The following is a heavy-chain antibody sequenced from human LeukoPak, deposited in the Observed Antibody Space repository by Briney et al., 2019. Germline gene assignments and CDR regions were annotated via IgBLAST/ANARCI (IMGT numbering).Heavy chain of an antibody. J-gene: IGHJ4*02. CDR3: ARGAGAGYNLQPFDY. D-gene: IGHD5-24*01. CDR2: IYYSGST. V-gene: IGHV4-59*01. Sequence: SETLSLTCSVSGVSISNDYWSWIRLPPGKGLEWIGYIYYSGSTNYNPSLKSRVTISVDTSKNQFSLRLSSVTDSDASVYYCARGAGAGYNLQPFDYWGQGTLVTVSS. CDR1: GVSISNDY.